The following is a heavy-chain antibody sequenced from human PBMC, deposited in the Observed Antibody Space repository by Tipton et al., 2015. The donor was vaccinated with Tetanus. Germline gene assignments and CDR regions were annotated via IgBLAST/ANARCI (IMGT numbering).Heavy chain of an antibody. CDR1: GGSVSSGGYY. CDR3: ARDQARGARGWNYFDY. J-gene: IGHJ4*02. Sequence: GLVKPSQTLSLTCTVSGGSVSSGGYYWSWIRQHPGKGLEWIGDIYYSGSTYYNPSLKSRVPMSVDTSQNQFSLKLNSVTAADTAVYYCARDQARGARGWNYFDYWGQGSLVTVSS. CDR2: IYYSGST. V-gene: IGHV4-31*03. D-gene: IGHD1-26*01.